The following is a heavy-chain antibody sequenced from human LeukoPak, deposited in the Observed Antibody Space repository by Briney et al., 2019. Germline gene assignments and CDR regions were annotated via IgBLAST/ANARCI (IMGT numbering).Heavy chain of an antibody. CDR2: IYYSGST. V-gene: IGHV4-30-4*01. CDR1: GVSISSGDYY. Sequence: SETLSLTCTVSGVSISSGDYYWRWIRQPPGKGLEWIAYIYYSGSTYYNPSLKSRVTISVDTSKNQFSLKLSSVTAADTAVYYCARDLTGVTASEGFDYWGQGTLVTVSS. J-gene: IGHJ4*02. CDR3: ARDLTGVTASEGFDY. D-gene: IGHD2-21*02.